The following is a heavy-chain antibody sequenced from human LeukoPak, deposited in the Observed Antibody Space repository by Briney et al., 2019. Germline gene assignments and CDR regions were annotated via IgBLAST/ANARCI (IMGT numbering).Heavy chain of an antibody. Sequence: PSETLSLTCTVSGGSISSSSYYWGWIRQPPGKGLEWIGSIYYSGRTYYNPSLKSRVTISVDTSKNQFSLKLSSVTAADTAVYYCAGTVVVVIYYFDYWGQGTLVTVSS. V-gene: IGHV4-39*01. D-gene: IGHD3-22*01. J-gene: IGHJ4*02. CDR1: GGSISSSSYY. CDR3: AGTVVVVIYYFDY. CDR2: IYYSGRT.